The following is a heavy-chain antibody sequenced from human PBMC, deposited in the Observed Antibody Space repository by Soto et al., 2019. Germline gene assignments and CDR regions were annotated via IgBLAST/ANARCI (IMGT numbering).Heavy chain of an antibody. D-gene: IGHD1-26*01. J-gene: IGHJ4*02. CDR1: GGSISSNNW. CDR2: IFHSGST. CDR3: ARVYSGSYSDS. V-gene: IGHV4-4*02. Sequence: QVQLQESGPGLVKPSGTLSLTCAVSGGSISSNNWWSWVRQPPGKGLEWIGEIFHSGSTHYSPSLKSRVTISVDKSKNHFSLNLTYVTAADTAVYYCARVYSGSYSDSWGQGTLVTVSS.